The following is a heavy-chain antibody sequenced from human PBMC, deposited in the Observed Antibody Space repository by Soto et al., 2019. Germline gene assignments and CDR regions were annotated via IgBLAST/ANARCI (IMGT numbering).Heavy chain of an antibody. CDR1: GGTFSGYA. J-gene: IGHJ4*02. CDR2: FIPFFGSP. D-gene: IGHD6-13*01. Sequence: QVQLVQSGAEVKKPGSSVKVSCKASGGTFSGYAISWVRQAPGQRLEWMGAFIPFFGSPNYAQKFQGRLTITADDYTSTGYMDLNSLTSDETAVYYCAIVEQQVDYDQWGKGTMVTVTA. V-gene: IGHV1-69*01. CDR3: AIVEQQVDYDQ.